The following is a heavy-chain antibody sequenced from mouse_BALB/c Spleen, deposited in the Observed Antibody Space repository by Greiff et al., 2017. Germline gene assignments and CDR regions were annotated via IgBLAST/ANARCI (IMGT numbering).Heavy chain of an antibody. V-gene: IGHV5-9-4*01. Sequence: EVKLVESGGGLVKPGGSLKLSCAASGFTFSSYAMSWVRQSPEKRLEWVAEISSGGSYTYYPDTVTGRFTISRDNAKNTLYLELSSLRSEDSAMYDGARGGYGNYVRFAYWGQGTLGTGSA. D-gene: IGHD2-1*01. CDR1: GFTFSSYA. CDR3: ARGGYGNYVRFAY. J-gene: IGHJ3*01. CDR2: ISSGGSYT.